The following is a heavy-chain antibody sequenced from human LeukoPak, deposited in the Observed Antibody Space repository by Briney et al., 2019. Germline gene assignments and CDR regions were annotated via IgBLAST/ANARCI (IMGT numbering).Heavy chain of an antibody. V-gene: IGHV3-74*01. J-gene: IGHJ4*02. Sequence: GGSLRLSRAASGFTFSSYWMHWVRQAPGKGLVWVLRINSDGSSTTYADSVKGRFTISRDNAKNTLYLQMNSLRAEDTAVYYCAFSRVGIEEAAIDYWGRGTLVTVSS. CDR2: INSDGSST. D-gene: IGHD6-13*01. CDR3: AFSRVGIEEAAIDY. CDR1: GFTFSSYW.